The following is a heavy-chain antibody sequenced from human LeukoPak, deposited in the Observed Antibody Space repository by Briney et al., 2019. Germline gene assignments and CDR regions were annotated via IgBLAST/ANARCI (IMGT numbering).Heavy chain of an antibody. D-gene: IGHD3-22*01. J-gene: IGHJ4*02. CDR1: GGSISSSSYY. Sequence: SETLSLTCTVAGGSISSSSYYWGWIRQPPGNGLEWIGSIYYSASTYYNPSLKSRVTISVDTSKNQFSLKLSSVTAADTAVYYCASRGITTGDYWGQGTLVTVSS. CDR3: ASRGITTGDY. V-gene: IGHV4-39*01. CDR2: IYYSAST.